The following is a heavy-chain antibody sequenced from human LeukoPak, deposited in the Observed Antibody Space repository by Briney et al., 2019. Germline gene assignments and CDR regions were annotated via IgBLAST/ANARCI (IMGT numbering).Heavy chain of an antibody. CDR1: GFTFSSYS. CDR2: ISSSSSYI. Sequence: PGGSLRLSCAASGFTFSSYSMNWVRQAPGKGLEWVSSISSSSSYIYYADSVKGRFTISRDNAKNSLYLQMNSLRAEDTALYHCAREDYDILTGPTEYNWFDPWGQGTLVTVSS. D-gene: IGHD3-9*01. J-gene: IGHJ5*02. V-gene: IGHV3-21*04. CDR3: AREDYDILTGPTEYNWFDP.